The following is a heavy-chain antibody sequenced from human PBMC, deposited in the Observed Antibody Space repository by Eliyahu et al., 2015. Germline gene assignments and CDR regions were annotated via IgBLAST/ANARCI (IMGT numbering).Heavy chain of an antibody. V-gene: IGHV1-69*01. CDR1: GGSFSSYN. D-gene: IGHD4-23*01. J-gene: IGHJ1*01. CDR2: IVPIXGTP. CDR3: AREAYVGNMNPYFQH. Sequence: EVKKPGSSVKVSCKAAGGSFSSYNISWVRQAPGQGLEWMGGIVPIXGTPNYAQKFQXRVTITADESXNTAYMALSSLKSXXTTVYYCAREAYVGNMNPYFQHWGQGTLVSVSS.